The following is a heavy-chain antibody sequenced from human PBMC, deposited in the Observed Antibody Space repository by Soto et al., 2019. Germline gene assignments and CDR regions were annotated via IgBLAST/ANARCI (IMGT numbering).Heavy chain of an antibody. D-gene: IGHD5-12*01. CDR1: GGTFSSYT. V-gene: IGHV1-69*02. CDR3: ARSIVATISDAFDI. CDR2: IIPILGIA. Sequence: ASVKVSCKASGGTFSSYTISWVRQAPGQGLEWMGRIIPILGIANYAQKFQGRVTITADKSTSTAHMELSSLRSEDTAVYYCARSIVATISDAFDIWGQGTMVTVSS. J-gene: IGHJ3*02.